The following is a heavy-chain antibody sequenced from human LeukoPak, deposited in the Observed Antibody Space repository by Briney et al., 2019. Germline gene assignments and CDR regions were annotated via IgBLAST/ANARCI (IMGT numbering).Heavy chain of an antibody. CDR2: INPNSGGT. Sequence: ASVKVSCKASGGTFSSYAISWVRQAPGQGLEWMGRINPNSGGTNYAQKFQGRVTMTRDTSISTAYMELSRLRSDDTAVYYCARLPVDYYDSSGYVPPWGQGTLVTVSS. D-gene: IGHD3-22*01. CDR3: ARLPVDYYDSSGYVPP. CDR1: GGTFSSYA. V-gene: IGHV1-2*06. J-gene: IGHJ5*02.